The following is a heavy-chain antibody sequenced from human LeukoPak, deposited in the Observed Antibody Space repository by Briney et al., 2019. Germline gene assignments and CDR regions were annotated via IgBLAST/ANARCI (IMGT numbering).Heavy chain of an antibody. J-gene: IGHJ4*02. V-gene: IGHV4-4*02. Sequence: SETLSLTCAVSGGSISSSNWWRWVRQPPGKGLEWIGEINHSGSTNYNPSLKSRVTISVDTSKNQFSLKLSSVTAADTAVYYCAKRNYDFWSGYYNYWGQGTLVTVSS. CDR1: GGSISSSNW. D-gene: IGHD3-3*01. CDR3: AKRNYDFWSGYYNY. CDR2: INHSGST.